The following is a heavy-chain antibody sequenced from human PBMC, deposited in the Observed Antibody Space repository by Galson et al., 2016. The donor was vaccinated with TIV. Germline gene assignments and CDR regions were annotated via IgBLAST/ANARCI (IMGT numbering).Heavy chain of an antibody. CDR3: ARVLEVAGTDY. Sequence: SVKVSCKASGGTFGDFAISWVRQAPGQGPEWMGGINPVVGTANYAEKFRDRVTIIADKSASTAYMELSGLRSDDTAVYYCARVLEVAGTDYWGQGTLVTVSS. CDR2: INPVVGTA. J-gene: IGHJ4*02. CDR1: GGTFGDFA. V-gene: IGHV1-69*06. D-gene: IGHD6-19*01.